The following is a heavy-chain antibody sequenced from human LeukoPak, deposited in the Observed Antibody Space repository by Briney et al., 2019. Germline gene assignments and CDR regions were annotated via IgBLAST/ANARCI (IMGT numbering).Heavy chain of an antibody. CDR1: GFAFTSYA. Sequence: GGSLRVSCAASGFAFTSYAMNWVRQAPGKGLEWVSAISGNGGTTYYADSVKGRFTISRDNSKNTLYVQMNSLRAEDTAVYYCAKVSPYKIAVAGNFDYWGQGALVTVSS. D-gene: IGHD6-19*01. V-gene: IGHV3-23*01. CDR3: AKVSPYKIAVAGNFDY. CDR2: ISGNGGTT. J-gene: IGHJ4*02.